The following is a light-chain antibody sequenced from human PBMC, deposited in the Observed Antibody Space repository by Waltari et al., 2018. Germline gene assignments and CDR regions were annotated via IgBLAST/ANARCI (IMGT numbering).Light chain of an antibody. CDR1: QSVSRT. CDR3: QMYVRLPAT. J-gene: IGKJ1*01. Sequence: EIVLTQSPGTLSLSPGERATLSCRASQSVSRTLAWYQQKPGQAPRRLIYGASSRATGVPDRFSGSGSGTDFSLTISRLEPEDFAVYYCQMYVRLPATFGQGTKVEIK. V-gene: IGKV3-20*01. CDR2: GAS.